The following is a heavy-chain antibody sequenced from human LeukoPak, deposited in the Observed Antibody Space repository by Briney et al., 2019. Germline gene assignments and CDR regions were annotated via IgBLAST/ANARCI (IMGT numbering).Heavy chain of an antibody. CDR3: ARTPYYYDSSGYYDY. Sequence: GXSXVRQXPGXGXEWMGWISAYNGNTNYAQKLQGRVTMTTDTSTSTAYMELRSLRSDDTAVYYCARTPYYYDSSGYYDYWGQGTLVTVSS. D-gene: IGHD3-22*01. V-gene: IGHV1-18*01. CDR2: ISAYNGNT. J-gene: IGHJ4*02. CDR1: G.